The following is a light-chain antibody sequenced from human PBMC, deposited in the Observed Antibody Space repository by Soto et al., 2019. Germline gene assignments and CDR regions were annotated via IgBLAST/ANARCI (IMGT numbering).Light chain of an antibody. CDR3: QQYGSSSWT. CDR1: QRVSSSY. CDR2: GTS. J-gene: IGKJ1*01. V-gene: IGKV3-20*01. Sequence: EIVLTQSPGTLSLSPGERATLSCRASQRVSSSYLAWYQQKPGQAPRLLIYGTSSRATAIPDRFSGSGSGTDFTLTISRLEPEDSALYYCQQYGSSSWTFGQGTKVEIK.